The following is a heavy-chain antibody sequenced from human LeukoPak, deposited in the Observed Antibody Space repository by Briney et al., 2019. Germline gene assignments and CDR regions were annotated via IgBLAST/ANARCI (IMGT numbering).Heavy chain of an antibody. D-gene: IGHD3-3*01. CDR2: IKQDGSEK. Sequence: GGSLRLSCAASGFTSSDYWMHWVRQAPGKGLEWVANIKQDGSEKNYVASVKGRFTISRDNAKNSLYLQMNSLRAEDTAVYYCARALSPTPIRSGYLYYYYGMDVWGQGTTVTVS. J-gene: IGHJ6*02. V-gene: IGHV3-7*01. CDR3: ARALSPTPIRSGYLYYYYGMDV. CDR1: GFTSSDYW.